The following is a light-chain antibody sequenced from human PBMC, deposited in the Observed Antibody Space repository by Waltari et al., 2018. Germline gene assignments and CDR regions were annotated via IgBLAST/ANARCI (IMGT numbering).Light chain of an antibody. V-gene: IGLV3-25*03. CDR2: KDS. Sequence: SYELTQPPSVSVSPGQTARITCSPDALTKQSAYWSQQKPGQAPVMVIYKDSERPSGIPGRFSGSSSGTTVTLTISGVQAEDEADYYCQSADSSGTLVVFGGGTKLTVL. CDR3: QSADSSGTLVV. J-gene: IGLJ2*01. CDR1: ALTKQS.